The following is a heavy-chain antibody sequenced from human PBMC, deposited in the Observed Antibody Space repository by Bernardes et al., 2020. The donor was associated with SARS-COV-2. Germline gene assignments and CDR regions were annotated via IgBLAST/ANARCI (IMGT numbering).Heavy chain of an antibody. V-gene: IGHV4-38-2*01. J-gene: IGHJ4*02. CDR1: GYSISSGFF. CDR3: ARGGSFGS. D-gene: IGHD3-3*01. CDR2: IYHTAVT. Sequence: SETLSLTRAVSGYSISSGFFWGWIRQPPGKGLEWIGSIYHTAVTYYNPSLESRLTMSVDTSKNQFSLNLTSVTAADTAVYFCARGGSFGSWGQGTLVTVSS.